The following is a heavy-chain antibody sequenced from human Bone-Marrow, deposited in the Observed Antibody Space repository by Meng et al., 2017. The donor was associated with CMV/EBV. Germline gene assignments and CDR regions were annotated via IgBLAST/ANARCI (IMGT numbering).Heavy chain of an antibody. CDR3: TTLFYDFS. D-gene: IGHD3-3*01. CDR1: GFTFGDYA. V-gene: IGHV3-49*04. J-gene: IGHJ5*02. Sequence: GESLKISCICSGFTFGDYAFNWVRQAPGEGLEWVGFIRNKANGGTTDYAASLKGRFTISRDDSRSIAYLQMNSLKVEDTGKYYCTTLFYDFSWGQGTLVTVSS. CDR2: IRNKANGGTT.